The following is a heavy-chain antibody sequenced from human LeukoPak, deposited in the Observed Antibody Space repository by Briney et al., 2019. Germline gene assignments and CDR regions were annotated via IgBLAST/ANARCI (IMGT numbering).Heavy chain of an antibody. CDR3: ERDKTEQWLVLEAFDI. J-gene: IGHJ3*02. CDR1: GFTFSSYS. V-gene: IGHV3-21*01. D-gene: IGHD6-19*01. CDR2: ISATSSYI. Sequence: PGGSLRLSCAASGFTFSSYSMNWVCQTPGKGLEWVSSISATSSYIYYADSARGRFTISRDNAKNSLYLQINSLRAEDTAVYYCERDKTEQWLVLEAFDIWGQGTVVTVSS.